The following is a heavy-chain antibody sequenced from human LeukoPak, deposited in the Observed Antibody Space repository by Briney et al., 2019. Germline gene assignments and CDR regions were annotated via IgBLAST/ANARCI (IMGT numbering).Heavy chain of an antibody. CDR2: INHSGST. Sequence: SETLSLTCAVYGGSFSGYYWSWIRQPPGKGLEWIGEINHSGSTNYNPSLKSRVTISVDTSKNQFSLKLSSVTAADTAVYYCARRVWSRGYYYYYYMDVWGKGTTATISS. J-gene: IGHJ6*03. CDR3: ARRVWSRGYYYYYYMDV. D-gene: IGHD2-21*01. CDR1: GGSFSGYY. V-gene: IGHV4-34*01.